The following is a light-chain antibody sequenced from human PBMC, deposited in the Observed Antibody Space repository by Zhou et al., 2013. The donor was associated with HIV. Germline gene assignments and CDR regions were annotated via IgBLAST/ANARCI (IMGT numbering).Light chain of an antibody. V-gene: IGKV3-11*01. J-gene: IGKJ5*01. CDR1: HGISDS. CDR2: DAS. CDR3: QQRYNWPVT. Sequence: VLTQSPVTLSLSPGNRATLSCRASHGISDSLAWYQQKPGQAPRLLIYDASNRATDIPPRFSGSGSGTDFTLTISSLEPGDFAFYYCQQRYNWPVTFGQGTRL.